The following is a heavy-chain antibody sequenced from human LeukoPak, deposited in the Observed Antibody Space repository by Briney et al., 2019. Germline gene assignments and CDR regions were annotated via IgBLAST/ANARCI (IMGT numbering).Heavy chain of an antibody. CDR3: ARGASAYYYGSGSYRFACFDY. D-gene: IGHD3-10*01. Sequence: SETLSLTCTVSGGSISSYYWDWIRQPPGKGLEWIGEINHSGSTNYNPSLKSRVTISVDTSKNQFSLKLSSVTAADTAVYYCARGASAYYYGSGSYRFACFDYWGQGTLVTVSS. V-gene: IGHV4-34*01. CDR2: INHSGST. CDR1: GGSISSYY. J-gene: IGHJ4*02.